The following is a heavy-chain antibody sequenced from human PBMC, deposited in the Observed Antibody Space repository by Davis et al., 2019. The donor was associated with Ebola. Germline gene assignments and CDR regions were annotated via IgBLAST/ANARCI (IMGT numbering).Heavy chain of an antibody. CDR3: ARVCGSCYLWVWDYGMDV. CDR1: GYTFTSYD. Sequence: AASVTVSCKASGYTFTSYDINWVRQATGQGLEWMGWMNPNSGNTGYAQKFQGRVTMTRNTSISTAYMELSSLRSEDTAVYYCARVCGSCYLWVWDYGMDVWGQGTTVTVSS. D-gene: IGHD2-15*01. CDR2: MNPNSGNT. V-gene: IGHV1-8*01. J-gene: IGHJ6*02.